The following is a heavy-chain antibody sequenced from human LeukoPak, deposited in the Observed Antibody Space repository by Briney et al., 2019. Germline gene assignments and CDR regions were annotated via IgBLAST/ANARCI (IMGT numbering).Heavy chain of an antibody. CDR1: GFTFSSYA. Sequence: GGSLRLSCAASGFTFSSYAMNWVRQAPGRGLEWVSGFSGSGGTTYYADSVKGRFTISRDNSKNTLYLQMNSLRAEDTAVYYCANGNRCTSPNCLGYYYFYMDVWGKGTTVSVSS. J-gene: IGHJ6*03. D-gene: IGHD2-8*01. CDR3: ANGNRCTSPNCLGYYYFYMDV. V-gene: IGHV3-23*01. CDR2: FSGSGGTT.